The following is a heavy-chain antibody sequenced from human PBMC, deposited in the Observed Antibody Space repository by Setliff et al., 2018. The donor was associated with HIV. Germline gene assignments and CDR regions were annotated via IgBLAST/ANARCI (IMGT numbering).Heavy chain of an antibody. D-gene: IGHD5-18*01. J-gene: IGHJ4*02. Sequence: SETLSLTCTVSGASISSYSWSWIRQSPGKRLEWIGYIHSYGSTDYNPSLEGRVPISVDTSKNQLSLKLRSVAAADTAVYYCARGGYRDGYDYWGQGTLVTVSS. CDR2: IHSYGST. V-gene: IGHV4-59*01. CDR1: GASISSYS. CDR3: ARGGYRDGYDY.